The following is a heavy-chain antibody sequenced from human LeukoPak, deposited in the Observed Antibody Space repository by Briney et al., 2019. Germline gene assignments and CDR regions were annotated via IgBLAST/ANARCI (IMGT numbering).Heavy chain of an antibody. Sequence: GGSLRLSCAASGFTFSSYGMHWVRQAPGKGLEWVAVISYDGSNKYYADSVKGRFTISRDNSKNTLYLQMNSLRAEDTAVYYCARDAGTAERYYYYYYMDVWGKGTTVTVSS. D-gene: IGHD1-1*01. V-gene: IGHV3-30*03. CDR3: ARDAGTAERYYYYYYMDV. J-gene: IGHJ6*03. CDR1: GFTFSSYG. CDR2: ISYDGSNK.